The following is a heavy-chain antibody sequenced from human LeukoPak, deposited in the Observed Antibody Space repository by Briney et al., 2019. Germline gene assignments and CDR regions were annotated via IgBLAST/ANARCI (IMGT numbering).Heavy chain of an antibody. CDR2: IYQRGST. D-gene: IGHD3-3*01. V-gene: IGHV4-30-2*01. CDR3: ARGFIGGVWSGYYGTQNWFDP. CDR1: GGSISSGTYY. J-gene: IGHJ5*02. Sequence: SETLSLTCAVSGGSISSGTYYWNRIRQPPGKGLEWIGYIYQRGSTYYNPSLKSRVTISVDRSKNQFSLKLSSVTAADTAVYYCARGFIGGVWSGYYGTQNWFDPWGQGTLVTVSS.